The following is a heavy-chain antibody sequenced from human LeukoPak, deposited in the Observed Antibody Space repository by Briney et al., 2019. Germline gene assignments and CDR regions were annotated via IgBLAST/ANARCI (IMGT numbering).Heavy chain of an antibody. CDR3: ARCDSSSWYFDY. D-gene: IGHD6-13*01. Sequence: NASETLSLTCAVYGGSFSGYYWSWIRQPAGKGLEWIGEINHSGSTNYNPSLKSRVTMSVDTSKNQSSLKLSSVTAADTAVYYCARCDSSSWYFDYWGQGTLVTVSS. V-gene: IGHV4-34*01. CDR1: GGSFSGYY. CDR2: INHSGST. J-gene: IGHJ4*02.